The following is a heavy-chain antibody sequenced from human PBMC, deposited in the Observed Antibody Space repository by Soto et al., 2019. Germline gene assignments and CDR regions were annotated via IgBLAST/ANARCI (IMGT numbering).Heavy chain of an antibody. CDR1: GGTFSSYA. Sequence: SVKVSCKASGGTFSSYAISWVGQAPAQVLEWMVGIIPIFGTANYAQKFQGRVTITADESTSTAYMELSSLRSEDTAVYYCERENKLGGALDVWTQGTLVPLSS. J-gene: IGHJ3*01. D-gene: IGHD3-16*01. V-gene: IGHV1-69*13. CDR2: IIPIFGTA. CDR3: ERENKLGGALDV.